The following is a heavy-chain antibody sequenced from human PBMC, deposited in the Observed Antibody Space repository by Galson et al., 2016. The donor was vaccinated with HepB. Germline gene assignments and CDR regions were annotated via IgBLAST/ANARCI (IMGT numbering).Heavy chain of an antibody. CDR2: ISAGNGNT. CDR3: ARGVGRTANFDY. D-gene: IGHD1-26*01. V-gene: IGHV1-3*01. J-gene: IGHJ4*02. Sequence: GATFTSDTIHWVRQAPGQRLEWMGWISAGNGNTKYSEKFQGRLNITRDTITTDTSASTAYMELSSLTSEDTAVYYCARGVGRTANFDYWGQGALVTVSS. CDR1: GATFTSDT.